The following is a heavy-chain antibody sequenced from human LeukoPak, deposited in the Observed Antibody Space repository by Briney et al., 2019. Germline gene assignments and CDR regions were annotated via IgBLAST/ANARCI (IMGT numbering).Heavy chain of an antibody. Sequence: GGSLRLSCAASGFTFSSYGMHWVRQAPGKGLEWVAVIWYDGSNKYYADSVKGRFTISRDNSKNTLYLQMNSLRAEDTAVYYCARDAGGGGYYPSPYWYFDLWGRGTLVTVSS. D-gene: IGHD3-3*01. CDR1: GFTFSSYG. J-gene: IGHJ2*01. CDR3: ARDAGGGGYYPSPYWYFDL. V-gene: IGHV3-33*01. CDR2: IWYDGSNK.